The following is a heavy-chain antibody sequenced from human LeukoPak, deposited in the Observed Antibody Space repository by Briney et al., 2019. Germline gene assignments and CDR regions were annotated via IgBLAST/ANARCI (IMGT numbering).Heavy chain of an antibody. V-gene: IGHV3-30-3*01. CDR3: AREGSSGGYFDY. CDR2: ISYDGSNK. J-gene: IGHJ4*02. CDR1: GFTFSSYA. D-gene: IGHD6-19*01. Sequence: GGSLRLSCAASGFTFSSYAMHWVRQAPGKGLEWVAVISYDGSNKYYADTVKGRFTISRDNSKNTLYLQMNSLRAEDTAVYFCAREGSSGGYFDYWGQGTLVTVSS.